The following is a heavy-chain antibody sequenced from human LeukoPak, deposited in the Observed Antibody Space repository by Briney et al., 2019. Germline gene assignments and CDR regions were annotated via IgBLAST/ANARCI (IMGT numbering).Heavy chain of an antibody. J-gene: IGHJ4*02. CDR3: ARDGSSGTTVSRRHFDY. CDR2: ISYDGSNK. Sequence: GGSLRLSCAASGFTFSSYAMHWVRRAPGKGLEWVAVISYDGSNKYYADSVKGRFTISRDNSKNTLYLQMNSLRAEDTAVYYCARDGSSGTTVSRRHFDYWGQGTLVTVSS. CDR1: GFTFSSYA. V-gene: IGHV3-30*01. D-gene: IGHD4-11*01.